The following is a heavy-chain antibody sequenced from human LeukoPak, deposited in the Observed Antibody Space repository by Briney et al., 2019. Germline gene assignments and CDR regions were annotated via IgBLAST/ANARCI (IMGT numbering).Heavy chain of an antibody. CDR1: GGTFSSYA. D-gene: IGHD3-9*01. J-gene: IGHJ6*02. CDR2: IIPILGIA. Sequence: ASVKVSCKASGGTFSSYAISWVRQAPGQGLEWMGRIIPILGIANYAQKFQGRVTITADKSTSTAYMELSSLRSDDTAVYYCARGDILTGYPYGMDVWGQGTTVTVSS. V-gene: IGHV1-69*04. CDR3: ARGDILTGYPYGMDV.